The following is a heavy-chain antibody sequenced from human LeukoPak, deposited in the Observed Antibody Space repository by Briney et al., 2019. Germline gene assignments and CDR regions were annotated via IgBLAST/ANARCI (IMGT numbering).Heavy chain of an antibody. D-gene: IGHD5-18*01. CDR2: IIPIFGTA. J-gene: IGHJ4*02. CDR1: GGTFSSYA. V-gene: IGHV1-69*06. CDR3: ARAVDTAMAPGGDY. Sequence: GASVKVSCKASGGTFSSYAISWVRQAPGQRLEWMGGIIPIFGTANYAQKFQGRATITADKSTSTAYMELSSLRSEDTAVYYCARAVDTAMAPGGDYWGQGTLVTVSS.